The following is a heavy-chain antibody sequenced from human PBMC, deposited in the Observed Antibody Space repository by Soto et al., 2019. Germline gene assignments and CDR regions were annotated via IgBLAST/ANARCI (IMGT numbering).Heavy chain of an antibody. CDR2: ISSSSSYI. CDR3: ARDRDIVVVVAATPHYYYYMDV. D-gene: IGHD2-15*01. Sequence: PGGSLRLSCAASGFTFSSYSMNWVRQAPGKGLEWVSSISSSSSYIYYADSVKGRFTISRDNAKNSLYLQMNSLRAEDTAVYYCARDRDIVVVVAATPHYYYYMDVWGKGTTVTVSS. CDR1: GFTFSSYS. J-gene: IGHJ6*03. V-gene: IGHV3-21*01.